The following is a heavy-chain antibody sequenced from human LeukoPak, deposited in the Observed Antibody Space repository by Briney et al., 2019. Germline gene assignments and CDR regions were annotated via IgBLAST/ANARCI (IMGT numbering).Heavy chain of an antibody. J-gene: IGHJ4*02. CDR1: GFTVSSNY. V-gene: IGHV3-53*01. CDR3: ARVYSSGWYYDY. Sequence: GGSLRLSCAASGFTVSSNYMSWVRQAPGRGLEWVSVIYSGGSTYYADSVKGRFTISRDNSKNTLYLQMNSLRAEDTAVYYCARVYSSGWYYDYWGQGTLVTVSS. D-gene: IGHD6-19*01. CDR2: IYSGGST.